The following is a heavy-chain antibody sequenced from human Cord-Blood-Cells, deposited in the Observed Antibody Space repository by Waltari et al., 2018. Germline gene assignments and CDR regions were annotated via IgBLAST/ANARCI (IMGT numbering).Heavy chain of an antibody. V-gene: IGHV1-69*09. CDR1: GGTFSSYA. J-gene: IGHJ4*02. CDR2: IIPILGIA. D-gene: IGHD4-4*01. CDR3: ASGDDYSNSDFDY. Sequence: QVQLVQSGAEVKKPGSSVKVSCKASGGTFSSYAISWVRQAPGQGLEWMGRIIPILGIANYAQKVQGRVTITADKSTSTAYMELSSLRSEDTAVYYCASGDDYSNSDFDYWGQGTLVTVSS.